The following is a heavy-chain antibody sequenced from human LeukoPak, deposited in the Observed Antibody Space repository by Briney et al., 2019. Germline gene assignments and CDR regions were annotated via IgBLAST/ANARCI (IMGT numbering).Heavy chain of an antibody. CDR2: IIPIFGTA. CDR3: APSGGGGNSGCPFDY. CDR1: GYTFTSYG. Sequence: ASVKVSCKASGYTFTSYGISWVRQPPGQGLEWMGGIIPIFGTANYAQKFQGRVTITADESTSTAYMELSSLRSEDTAVYYCAPSGGGGNSGCPFDYWGQGTLVTVSS. V-gene: IGHV1-69*13. D-gene: IGHD4-23*01. J-gene: IGHJ4*02.